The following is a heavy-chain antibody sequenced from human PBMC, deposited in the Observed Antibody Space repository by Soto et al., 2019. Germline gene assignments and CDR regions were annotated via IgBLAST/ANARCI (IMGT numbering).Heavy chain of an antibody. V-gene: IGHV4-39*02. J-gene: IGHJ4*02. Sequence: QLQLQESGPGLVKTSETLSLTCSVSGASISSSGSYWGWIRQPPGKGLEWIGTIYYSGNSHYNPSLKSRVTISVDTSKNHFSLKLSSVTAADTAVYYCARRNGWYYFDYWGQGTLVTVSS. CDR3: ARRNGWYYFDY. D-gene: IGHD6-19*01. CDR1: GASISSSGSY. CDR2: IYYSGNS.